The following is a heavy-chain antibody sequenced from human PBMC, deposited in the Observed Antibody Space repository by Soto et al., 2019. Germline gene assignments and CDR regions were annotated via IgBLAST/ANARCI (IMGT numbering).Heavy chain of an antibody. V-gene: IGHV4-34*01. CDR3: ARGRNTGNVSAWYL. D-gene: IGHD1-1*01. J-gene: IGHJ5*02. Sequence: LSLTCAVNGGSFSGYYWSWIRQPPGKGLEWIGEINHSGSTSYNPSLKSRAAILVDTSKNQFSLKLISVTAADTAVYYCARGRNTGNVSAWYLWGKGTLVPVSS. CDR2: INHSGST. CDR1: GGSFSGYY.